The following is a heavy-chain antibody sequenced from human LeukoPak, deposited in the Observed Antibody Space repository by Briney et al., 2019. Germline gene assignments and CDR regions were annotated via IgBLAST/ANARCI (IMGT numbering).Heavy chain of an antibody. CDR2: IYSGGST. CDR1: GFTVSSNY. D-gene: IGHD2-2*01. V-gene: IGHV3-53*01. Sequence: SGGSLRLSCAASGFTVSSNYISWVRQAPGKGLEWVSVIYSGGSTYYADSVKGRFTISRDNSKNTPYLQMNSLRAEDTAVYYCARDPYCSSTSCQFDYWGQGTLVTVSS. CDR3: ARDPYCSSTSCQFDY. J-gene: IGHJ4*02.